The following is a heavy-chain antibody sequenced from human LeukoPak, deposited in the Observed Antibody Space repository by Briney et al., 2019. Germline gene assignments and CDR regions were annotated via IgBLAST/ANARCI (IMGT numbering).Heavy chain of an antibody. J-gene: IGHJ5*02. CDR1: GYTFTKYF. Sequence: GASVKVSCKASGYTFTKYFIHWVRQAPGQGLEWMGWINPHSGGTNNAQKFQGRVTMTRDTSINTAYMELSGLRSDDTAVYYCARGGPGPRITMVRGVHSRLRWFDPWGQGTLVTVSS. V-gene: IGHV1-2*02. CDR2: INPHSGGT. D-gene: IGHD3-10*01. CDR3: ARGGPGPRITMVRGVHSRLRWFDP.